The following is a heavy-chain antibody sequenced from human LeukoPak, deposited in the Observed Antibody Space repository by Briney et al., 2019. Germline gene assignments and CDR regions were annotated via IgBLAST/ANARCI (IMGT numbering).Heavy chain of an antibody. CDR3: ARTPYYDFWSGYSLDY. V-gene: IGHV3-11*04. J-gene: IGHJ4*02. CDR2: ISSSGSTI. D-gene: IGHD3-3*01. Sequence: GGSLRLSCAASGFTFSDYYMSWIRQAPGKGLELVSYISSSGSTIYYADSVKGRFTISRDNAKNSLYLQMNSLRAEDTAVYYCARTPYYDFWSGYSLDYWGQGTLVTVSS. CDR1: GFTFSDYY.